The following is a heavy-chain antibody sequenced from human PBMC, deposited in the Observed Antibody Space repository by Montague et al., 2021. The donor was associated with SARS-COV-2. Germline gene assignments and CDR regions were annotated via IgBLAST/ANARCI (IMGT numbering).Heavy chain of an antibody. CDR2: INHSGST. CDR3: ARVRYYGSGTSLGMDV. V-gene: IGHV4-34*01. J-gene: IGHJ6*02. CDR1: GGSFSGYY. D-gene: IGHD3-10*01. Sequence: SETLSLTCAVYGGSFSGYYRSWIRQPPGKGLEWIGEINHSGSTNYNPSLKSRVTISVDTSKNQFSLKLSSVTAADTAVYYCARVRYYGSGTSLGMDVWGQGTTVAGSS.